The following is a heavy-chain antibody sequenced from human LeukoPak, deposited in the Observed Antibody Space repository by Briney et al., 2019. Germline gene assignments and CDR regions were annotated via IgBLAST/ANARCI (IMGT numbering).Heavy chain of an antibody. Sequence: SVKVSCKASGGTFSSYAISWVRQAPGQGLEWMGGIIPIFGTANYAQKFQGRVTITADESTSTAYMELSSLSSVTAADTAVYYCARDLANYDFWSDIIGGYFDYWGQGTLVTVSS. V-gene: IGHV1-69*13. D-gene: IGHD3-3*01. CDR3: ARDLANYDFWSDIIGGYFDY. J-gene: IGHJ4*02. CDR2: IIPIFGTA. CDR1: GGTFSSYA.